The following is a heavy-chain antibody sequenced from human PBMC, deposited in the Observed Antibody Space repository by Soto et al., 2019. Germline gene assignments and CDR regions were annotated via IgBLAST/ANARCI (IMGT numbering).Heavy chain of an antibody. CDR2: IWYDGSNQ. D-gene: IGHD1-1*01. Sequence: QVQLVESGGGVVQPGTSLKLSCAASGFTFSNYGMHWVRQAPGKGLEWVALIWYDGSNQNYADSVKGRFTISRDNSKNTLYLQMNTLRAEDAAVYYCVRDGFTGTSLVLDSWGQGTLVSVSS. J-gene: IGHJ5*01. CDR1: GFTFSNYG. V-gene: IGHV3-33*01. CDR3: VRDGFTGTSLVLDS.